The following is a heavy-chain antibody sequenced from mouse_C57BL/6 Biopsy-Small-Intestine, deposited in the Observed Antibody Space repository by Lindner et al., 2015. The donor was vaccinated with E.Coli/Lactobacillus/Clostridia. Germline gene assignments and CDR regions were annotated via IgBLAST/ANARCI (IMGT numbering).Heavy chain of an antibody. D-gene: IGHD2-3*01. V-gene: IGHV1-22*01. J-gene: IGHJ2*01. CDR1: GYTFTDYN. CDR3: AAEGYDFDY. Sequence: QLQESGPELVKPGASVKMSCKASGYTFTDYNMHWVKQSHGKSLEWIGYINPNNGGTRYNQKFKGKATLTVNKSPSTAYMELRSLTSEDSAVYYCAAEGYDFDYWGQGTTLTVSS. CDR2: INPNNGGT.